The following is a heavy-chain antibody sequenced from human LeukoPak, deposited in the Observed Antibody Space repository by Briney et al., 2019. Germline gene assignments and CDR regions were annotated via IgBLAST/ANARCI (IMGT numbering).Heavy chain of an antibody. V-gene: IGHV4-34*01. J-gene: IGHJ1*01. Sequence: SETLSLTCTVSGGSISSYYWSWIRQPPGKGLEWIGEINHSGSTNYNPSLKSRVTISVDTSKNQFSLKLSSVTAADTAVYYCARARSSWYGPLGAEYFQHWGQGTLVTVSS. CDR1: GGSISSYY. CDR3: ARARSSWYGPLGAEYFQH. D-gene: IGHD6-13*01. CDR2: INHSGST.